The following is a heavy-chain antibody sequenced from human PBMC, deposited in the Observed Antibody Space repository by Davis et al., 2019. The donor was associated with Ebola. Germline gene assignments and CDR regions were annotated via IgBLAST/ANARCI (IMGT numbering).Heavy chain of an antibody. CDR1: GYTFLSYG. V-gene: IGHV1-69*04. CDR3: ARGGAARNNWFDP. Sequence: AASVKVSCKASGYTFLSYGFTWVRQAPGQGLEWMGRIIPILGIANYAQKFQGRVTITADKSTSTAYMELSSLRSEDTAVYYCARGGAARNNWFDPWGQGTLVTVSS. J-gene: IGHJ5*02. CDR2: IIPILGIA. D-gene: IGHD6-6*01.